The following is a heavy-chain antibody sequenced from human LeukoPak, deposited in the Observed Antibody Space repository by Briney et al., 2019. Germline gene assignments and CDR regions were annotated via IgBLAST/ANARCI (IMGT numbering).Heavy chain of an antibody. V-gene: IGHV3-74*01. Sequence: PGGSLRLSCAASGFTFSNYWMHWVRQVPGKRLVWVSRINVDGSVKSYADSVKGRFTIFRDNAKNTVSLQMNSLRAEDTAVYYCVRDLILVDTPGDDFDYWGQGALVTVSS. CDR1: GFTFSNYW. D-gene: IGHD4-23*01. J-gene: IGHJ4*02. CDR3: VRDLILVDTPGDDFDY. CDR2: INVDGSVK.